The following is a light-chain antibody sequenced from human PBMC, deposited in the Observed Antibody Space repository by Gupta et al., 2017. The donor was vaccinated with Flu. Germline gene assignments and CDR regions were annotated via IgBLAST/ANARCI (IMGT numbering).Light chain of an antibody. V-gene: IGLV1-44*01. J-gene: IGLJ3*02. CDR2: SNS. CDR1: HVNIGSNP. CDR3: VAGDDSLNRPV. Sequence: QSVLTQPPSASGTPGQRVTISCSGNHVNIGSNPVSWYQQLPGTAPKLLIYSNSQRPSGVPDRFSGSKSDTSASLAISGLQSEDEADFYCVAGDDSLNRPVFGEGTKLTVL.